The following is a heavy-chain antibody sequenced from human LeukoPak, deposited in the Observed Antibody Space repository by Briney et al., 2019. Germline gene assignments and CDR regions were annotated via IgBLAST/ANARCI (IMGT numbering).Heavy chain of an antibody. D-gene: IGHD3/OR15-3a*01. Sequence: GESLKISCRGSGYSFPNYWIGWVRQLPGKGLEYMGVVYPADSDATYSPSFQGQVTFSADKSTDTAYLQWSSLKASDTAMNYCARRGTWHFDLWGRGTLVTVSS. J-gene: IGHJ2*01. V-gene: IGHV5-51*01. CDR2: VYPADSDA. CDR1: GYSFPNYW. CDR3: ARRGTWHFDL.